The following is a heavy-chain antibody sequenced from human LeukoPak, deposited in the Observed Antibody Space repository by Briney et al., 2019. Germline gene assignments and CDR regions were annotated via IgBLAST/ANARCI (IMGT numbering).Heavy chain of an antibody. Sequence: GASVKVSCKASGYTFTSYGISWVRQAPGQGLEWMGWISAYNGNTNYAQKLQGRVTMTTDTSTSTTYMELRSLRSDDTAVYYCARGPPNILGYCSGGSCSPFDYWGQGTLVTVSS. D-gene: IGHD2-15*01. CDR3: ARGPPNILGYCSGGSCSPFDY. V-gene: IGHV1-18*01. CDR2: ISAYNGNT. J-gene: IGHJ4*02. CDR1: GYTFTSYG.